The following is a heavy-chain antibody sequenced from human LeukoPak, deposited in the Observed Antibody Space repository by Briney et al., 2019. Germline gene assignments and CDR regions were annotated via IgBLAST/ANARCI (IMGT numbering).Heavy chain of an antibody. CDR1: GGSFSGYY. V-gene: IGHV4-34*01. CDR2: INHSGST. J-gene: IGHJ6*03. D-gene: IGHD2-15*01. CDR3: ARLGPYCSGGSCYRGSYYYYYMDV. Sequence: PSETLSLTCAVYGGSFSGYYWSWIRQPPGKGLEWIGEINHSGSTNYNPSLKSRVTISVDTSKNQFSLKLSSVTAADTAVYYCARLGPYCSGGSCYRGSYYYYYMDVWGKGTTVTVSS.